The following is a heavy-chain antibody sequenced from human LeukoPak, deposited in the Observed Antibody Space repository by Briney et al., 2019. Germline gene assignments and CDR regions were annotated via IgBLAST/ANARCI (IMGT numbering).Heavy chain of an antibody. D-gene: IGHD6-19*01. V-gene: IGHV3-23*01. CDR1: GFTFTIYA. Sequence: PGGSLRLSCAASGFTFTIYAMTWVRQAPGKGLEWVSGIYGSGQTTYYADSVKGRFTISRDNSKNTLYLQMSSLRLGDTAVYYCAKVSKQWPGGYLDFWGQGALVTVSS. CDR3: AKVSKQWPGGYLDF. CDR2: IYGSGQTT. J-gene: IGHJ4*02.